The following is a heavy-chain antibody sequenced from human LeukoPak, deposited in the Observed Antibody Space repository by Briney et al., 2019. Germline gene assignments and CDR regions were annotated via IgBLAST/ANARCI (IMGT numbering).Heavy chain of an antibody. Sequence: ASVKVSCKASGYTFTGYYMHWVRQAPGQGLEWMGWINPNSGGTNYARKFQGRVTMTRDTSISTAYMELSRLRSDDTAVYYCARTSPYSSGWYGQDDAFDIWGQGTMVTVSS. J-gene: IGHJ3*02. CDR1: GYTFTGYY. CDR3: ARTSPYSSGWYGQDDAFDI. D-gene: IGHD6-19*01. CDR2: INPNSGGT. V-gene: IGHV1-2*02.